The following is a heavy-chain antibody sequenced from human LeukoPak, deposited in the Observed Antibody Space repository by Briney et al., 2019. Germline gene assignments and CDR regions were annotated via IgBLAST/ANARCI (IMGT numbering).Heavy chain of an antibody. Sequence: GASLKVSCTASGYTFTGYYMHWVRQAPGQGLEWMGWITPNSGGTNYAQKFQGRVTMTRDTSISTAYMELSRLRSDDTAVYYCARIRIGEFPYYYYYHMDVWGKGTTVTVSS. J-gene: IGHJ6*03. CDR1: GYTFTGYY. D-gene: IGHD3-10*01. CDR3: ARIRIGEFPYYYYYHMDV. CDR2: ITPNSGGT. V-gene: IGHV1-2*02.